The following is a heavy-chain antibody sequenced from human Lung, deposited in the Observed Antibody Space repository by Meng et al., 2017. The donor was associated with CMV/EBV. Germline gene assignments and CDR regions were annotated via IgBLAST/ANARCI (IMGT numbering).Heavy chain of an antibody. Sequence: KVSCTASGHTFSSYAISWVRQAPGQGLEWMGGIIPIFGTANYAQKFQGRVTITTGESTSTAYMELSSLRSDDTAVYYCARLSGTISDYWGQGTLVTVSS. V-gene: IGHV1-69*05. J-gene: IGHJ4*02. CDR3: ARLSGTISDY. D-gene: IGHD1-26*01. CDR2: IIPIFGTA. CDR1: GHTFSSYA.